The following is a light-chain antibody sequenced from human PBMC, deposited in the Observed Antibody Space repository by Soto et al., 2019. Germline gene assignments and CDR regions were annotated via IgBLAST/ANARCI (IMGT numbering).Light chain of an antibody. V-gene: IGLV2-14*01. Sequence: QSALTQPASVSGSAGQSITFSCTGTSSDIGGYDYVSWYQQHPGKAPKLMIHNVSGRPSGVSSRFSGSKSGNTASLTISGLQAEDEADYYCSSYTSSTTVIFGGGTKLTVL. CDR2: NVS. CDR1: SSDIGGYDY. J-gene: IGLJ2*01. CDR3: SSYTSSTTVI.